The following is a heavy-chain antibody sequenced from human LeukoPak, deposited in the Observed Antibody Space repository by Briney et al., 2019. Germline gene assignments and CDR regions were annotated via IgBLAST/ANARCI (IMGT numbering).Heavy chain of an antibody. Sequence: SETLSLTCTVSGYSISNGYYWGWIRQPPGKGLEWIGSIYHSGSTNYNPSLKSRLTISVDTSKNQFSLKLSSVTAADTAVYYCARDSGTTGEVKFDPWGQGTLVTVSS. V-gene: IGHV4-38-2*02. CDR3: ARDSGTTGEVKFDP. CDR2: IYHSGST. D-gene: IGHD3-10*01. J-gene: IGHJ5*02. CDR1: GYSISNGYY.